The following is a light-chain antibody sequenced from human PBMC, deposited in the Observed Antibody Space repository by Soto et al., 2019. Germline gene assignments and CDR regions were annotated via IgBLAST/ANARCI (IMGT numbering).Light chain of an antibody. Sequence: QSVLTQPASVSGTPGQWITISCTGTSSDIGCDNYVSWYQQYAGEAPKLMIDNDSRRPAGVSNRFAGSKSRNTASLTIAGLTDEEDADYYSGSYAGTSALVFGGGTKVTVL. J-gene: IGLJ2*01. CDR2: NDS. V-gene: IGLV2-14*01. CDR3: GSYAGTSALV. CDR1: SSDIGCDNY.